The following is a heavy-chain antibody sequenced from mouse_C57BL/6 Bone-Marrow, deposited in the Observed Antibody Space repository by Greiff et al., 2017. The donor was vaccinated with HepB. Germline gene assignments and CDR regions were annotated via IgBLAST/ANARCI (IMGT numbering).Heavy chain of an antibody. Sequence: EVKLMESGAELVRPGASVKLSCTASGFNIKDYYMHWVKQRPEQGLEWIGRIDPEEGDTEYAPKFQGKATMTADTSSNTAYLQLSSLTSEDTAVYYCTTWRLRRGYAMDYWGQGTSVTVSS. CDR3: TTWRLRRGYAMDY. CDR2: IDPEEGDT. CDR1: GFNIKDYY. V-gene: IGHV14-1*01. D-gene: IGHD2-4*01. J-gene: IGHJ4*01.